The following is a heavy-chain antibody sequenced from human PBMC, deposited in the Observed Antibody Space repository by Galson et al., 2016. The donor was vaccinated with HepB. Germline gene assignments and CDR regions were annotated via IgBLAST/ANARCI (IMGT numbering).Heavy chain of an antibody. D-gene: IGHD5-12*01. CDR3: VRATVGFSGYDSCMDV. CDR2: IGSDGDT. J-gene: IGHJ6*02. Sequence: SLRLSCAASGFTSSHYDMHWVRLVAGRGLEWVSAIGSDGDTYYPGSVKGRFTVSRENAKNSLYLQMNNLRAGDTAVYYCVRATVGFSGYDSCMDVWGQRTTVTVSS. V-gene: IGHV3-13*01. CDR1: GFTSSHYD.